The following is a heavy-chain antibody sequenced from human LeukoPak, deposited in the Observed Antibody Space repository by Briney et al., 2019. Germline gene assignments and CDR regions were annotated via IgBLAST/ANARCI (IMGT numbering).Heavy chain of an antibody. CDR3: TGDNFDSSVKFDY. D-gene: IGHD3-22*01. Sequence: GGSLRLSCVVSGFTFSGSAVHWIRQASGKGLEWVGRIRSKANNYATAYAASVKGRFTISRDDSKNTAYLQMNSLKTEDTAVYYCTGDNFDSSVKFDYWGQGTLVTVSS. J-gene: IGHJ4*02. CDR2: IRSKANNYAT. V-gene: IGHV3-73*01. CDR1: GFTFSGSA.